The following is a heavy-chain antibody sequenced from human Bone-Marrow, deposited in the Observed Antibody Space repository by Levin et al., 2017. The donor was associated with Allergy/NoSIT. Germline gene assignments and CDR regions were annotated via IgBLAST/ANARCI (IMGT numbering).Heavy chain of an antibody. Sequence: SGGSLRLSCAGSGFTFSPHWMTWVRQAPGNGLEWVANINQDGSERYYMHSVRGRFTISRDNAKNSLYLQMNSLRAEDTAVYYCATWLGLPNEYWGQGTLVTVSS. D-gene: IGHD5-12*01. V-gene: IGHV3-7*01. J-gene: IGHJ4*02. CDR3: ATWLGLPNEY. CDR2: INQDGSER. CDR1: GFTFSPHW.